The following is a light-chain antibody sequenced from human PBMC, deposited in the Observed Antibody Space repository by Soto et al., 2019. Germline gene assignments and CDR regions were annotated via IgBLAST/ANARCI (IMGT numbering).Light chain of an antibody. V-gene: IGLV2-14*01. J-gene: IGLJ1*01. CDR3: SSYTSSSTLYV. CDR2: DVS. CDR1: SSDVGGYNY. Sequence: SALTQPASVSGSPGQSITIPCTGTSSDVGGYNYVSWYQQHPGKAPKLMIYDVSNRPSGVSNRFSGSKSGNTASLTISGLQAEDEAYYYCSSYTSSSTLYVFGTGTKLTVL.